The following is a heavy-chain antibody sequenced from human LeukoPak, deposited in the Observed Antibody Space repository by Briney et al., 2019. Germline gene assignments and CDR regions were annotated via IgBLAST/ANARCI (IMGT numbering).Heavy chain of an antibody. V-gene: IGHV3-7*01. CDR2: IKQDGSEK. Sequence: GGSLRLSCAASGFTFSSYWMSWVRQAPGKGLEWVANIKQDGSEKYYVDSVKGRFTISRDNAKNTLYLQMNSLRAEDTAVYYCARFYCSSTSCLEDYWGQGTLVTVSS. CDR1: GFTFSSYW. CDR3: ARFYCSSTSCLEDY. J-gene: IGHJ4*02. D-gene: IGHD2-2*01.